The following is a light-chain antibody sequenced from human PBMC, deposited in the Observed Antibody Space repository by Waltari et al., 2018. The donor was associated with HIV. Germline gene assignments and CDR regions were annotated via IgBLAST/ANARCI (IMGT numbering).Light chain of an antibody. J-gene: IGKJ4*01. Sequence: DIQMTQSPSSLSASVGDRVTITCQASQDINFYLNWYQQKPGKAPKLLIYDASNLEAGVPSRFSGTGSGTDFTFSISSLQPEDVATYSCQQYHNDFSFGGGTRVEIK. V-gene: IGKV1-33*01. CDR2: DAS. CDR3: QQYHNDFS. CDR1: QDINFY.